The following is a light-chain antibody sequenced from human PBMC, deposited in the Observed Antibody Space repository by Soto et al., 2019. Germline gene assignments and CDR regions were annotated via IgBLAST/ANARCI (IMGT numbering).Light chain of an antibody. CDR3: SSYTSSSTTV. CDR1: SSDVGGYNY. CDR2: DVS. J-gene: IGLJ1*01. V-gene: IGLV2-14*01. Sequence: QSVLTQPASVSGSPGQSITISCTGTSSDVGGYNYVSWYQQHPGKAPKLMIYDVSNRPSGVANRFSGSKSGNTASLTISGRHAEDEADYYCSSYTSSSTTVFGTGTKLTVL.